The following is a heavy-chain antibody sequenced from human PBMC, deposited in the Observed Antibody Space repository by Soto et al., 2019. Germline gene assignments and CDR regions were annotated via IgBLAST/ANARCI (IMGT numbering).Heavy chain of an antibody. CDR1: GYTFTGYY. CDR3: ARALGGAAAGRTVAFDI. D-gene: IGHD6-13*01. CDR2: INPNSGGT. Sequence: ASVKVSCKASGYTFTGYYMHWVRQAPGQGLEWMGWINPNSGGTNYAQKFQGWVTMTRDTSISTAYMELSRLRSDDTAVYYCARALGGAAAGRTVAFDIWGQGTMATVSS. V-gene: IGHV1-2*04. J-gene: IGHJ3*02.